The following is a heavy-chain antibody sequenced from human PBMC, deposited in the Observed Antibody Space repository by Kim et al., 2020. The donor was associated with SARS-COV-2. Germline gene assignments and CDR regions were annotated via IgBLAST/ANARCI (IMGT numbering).Heavy chain of an antibody. V-gene: IGHV1-3*01. D-gene: IGHD6-13*01. CDR3: ARGDSSSWYTFDY. Sequence: YSEKSQGRVTIPREAAASAAYMELSSLGSEDTAVYYCARGDSSSWYTFDYWGQGTLVTVSS. J-gene: IGHJ4*02.